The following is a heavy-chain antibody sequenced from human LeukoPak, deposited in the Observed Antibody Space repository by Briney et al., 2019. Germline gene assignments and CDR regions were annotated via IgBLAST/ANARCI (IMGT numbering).Heavy chain of an antibody. Sequence: SETLSLTFTVSGGSIITYYWSWIRQPPRKGLEWVWYIYHSGSTNYNPSLKSRVTISVDKSKNQFSLNLSSVTAADTAIYYCARDGYSGSDALWGEGTPVTVS. CDR1: GGSIITYY. V-gene: IGHV4-59*01. CDR3: ARDGYSGSDAL. D-gene: IGHD5-12*01. J-gene: IGHJ4*02. CDR2: IYHSGST.